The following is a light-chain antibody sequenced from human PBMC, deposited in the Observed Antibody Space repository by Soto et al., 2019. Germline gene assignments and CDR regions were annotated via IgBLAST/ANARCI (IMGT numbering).Light chain of an antibody. J-gene: IGKJ4*01. V-gene: IGKV2-28*01. CDR3: MQALQTPLT. CDR1: RSVLYKF. Sequence: DIVMTQSPDSLAVSLGERATMNCKCSRSVLYKFLDWYLQKPGQSPQLLIYLGSNRASGVPDRFSGSGSGTDFTLKISRVEAEDVGVYYCMQALQTPLTFGGGTKVDIK. CDR2: LGS.